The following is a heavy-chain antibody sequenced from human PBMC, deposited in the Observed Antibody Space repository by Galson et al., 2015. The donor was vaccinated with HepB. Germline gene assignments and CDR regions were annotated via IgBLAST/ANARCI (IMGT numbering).Heavy chain of an antibody. V-gene: IGHV1-2*04. Sequence: SVKVSCKASGYTFTAYYIHWVRQAPGQGPEWMGWINPYSGDTNYGQKFQGWVTMTRATSVTTAYMELSSLKSDDAAVYYCARGTGAGVAGRAFHYYGMDVWGQGTTVTVSS. CDR2: INPYSGDT. J-gene: IGHJ6*02. CDR1: GYTFTAYY. D-gene: IGHD6-19*01. CDR3: ARGTGAGVAGRAFHYYGMDV.